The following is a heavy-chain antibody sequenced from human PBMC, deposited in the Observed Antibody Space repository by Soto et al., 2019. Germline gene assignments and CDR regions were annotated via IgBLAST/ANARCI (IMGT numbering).Heavy chain of an antibody. V-gene: IGHV3-23*01. CDR3: ARDHGMDV. J-gene: IGHJ6*02. CDR2: ISGSGGST. Sequence: EVQVLESGGGLAQPGGSLRLSCVASGFTFSDYAMACVRQSPGKGLEWVSSISGSGGSTYYADSVKGRFTISRDNSKNTVFLQMNSLRAEDTAVYYCARDHGMDVWGQGATVTVSS. CDR1: GFTFSDYA.